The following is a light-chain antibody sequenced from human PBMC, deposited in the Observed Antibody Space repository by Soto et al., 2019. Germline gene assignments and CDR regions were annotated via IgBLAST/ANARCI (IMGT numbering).Light chain of an antibody. V-gene: IGKV3-20*01. J-gene: IGKJ1*01. CDR3: QQYGSSGT. CDR1: QTVSNNC. CDR2: GAS. Sequence: ELVWTQSPGTPSLSPGARATLSCRASQTVSNNCLAWCKQKPGQAPRVIMYGASRRATGIPDRFSGSGSGTDFTLTIRRLEHEDFAVYYCQQYGSSGTFGQGTKVDIK.